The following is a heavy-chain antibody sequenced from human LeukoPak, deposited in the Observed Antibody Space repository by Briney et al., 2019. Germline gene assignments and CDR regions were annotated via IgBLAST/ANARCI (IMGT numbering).Heavy chain of an antibody. V-gene: IGHV3-23*01. CDR1: GFTFSSYA. Sequence: GGSLRLSCAASGFTFSSYAMSWVRQAPGKGLEWVSAISGSGGSTYYADSVKGRFTISRDNTKNTLCLQMNSLRAEDTAVYYCARSYGYINGWYYFDYWGQGTLVTVSS. CDR3: ARSYGYINGWYYFDY. CDR2: ISGSGGST. D-gene: IGHD6-19*01. J-gene: IGHJ4*02.